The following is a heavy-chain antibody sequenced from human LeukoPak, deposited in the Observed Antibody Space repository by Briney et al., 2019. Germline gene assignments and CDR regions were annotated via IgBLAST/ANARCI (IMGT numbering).Heavy chain of an antibody. D-gene: IGHD3-16*01. V-gene: IGHV3-23*01. CDR1: GFTFSSYV. CDR3: AKAGGVSGDYVDY. CDR2: FSGSGGST. J-gene: IGHJ4*02. Sequence: PGGSLRLSCAASGFTFSSYVMNWVRQAPGKGLEWVSGFSGSGGSTYYADSVKGRFTISGDNSRNTLYLQMHSLRGEDTAMCYCAKAGGVSGDYVDYWGQGTLVTVSS.